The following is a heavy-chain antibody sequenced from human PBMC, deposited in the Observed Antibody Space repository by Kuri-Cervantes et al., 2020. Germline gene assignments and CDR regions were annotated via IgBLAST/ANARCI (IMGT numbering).Heavy chain of an antibody. CDR3: ARDGYYYYYGMGV. J-gene: IGHJ6*02. V-gene: IGHV4-59*12. CDR2: IYYSGST. Sequence: SETLSLTCTVSGGSISSYYWSWIRQPPGKGLEWIGYIYYSGSTNYNPSLKSRVTISVDTSKNQFSLKLSSVTAADTAVYYCARDGYYYYYGMGVWGQGTTVTVSS. CDR1: GGSISSYY.